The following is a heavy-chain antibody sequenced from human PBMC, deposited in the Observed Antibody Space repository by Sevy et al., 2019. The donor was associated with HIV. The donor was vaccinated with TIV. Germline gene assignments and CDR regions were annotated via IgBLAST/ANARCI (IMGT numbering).Heavy chain of an antibody. CDR2: ISGSGAST. Sequence: GGSLRLSCAASGFTFSIYAMTWVRQAPGRGLEWVSVISGSGASTYYTDSVKGRFTISRDNSKSTLYLQMNSLRAEDTAIYYCAKDRNQWGSRCDYWGQGTLVTVSS. J-gene: IGHJ4*02. CDR1: GFTFSIYA. CDR3: AKDRNQWGSRCDY. D-gene: IGHD6-13*01. V-gene: IGHV3-23*01.